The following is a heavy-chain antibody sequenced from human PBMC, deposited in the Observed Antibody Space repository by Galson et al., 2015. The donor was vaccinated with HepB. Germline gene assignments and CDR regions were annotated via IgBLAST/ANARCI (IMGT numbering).Heavy chain of an antibody. V-gene: IGHV4-34*01. J-gene: IGHJ4*02. Sequence: LSLTCAVYGGSFSGYYWSWIRQPPGKGLEWIGEINHSGSTNYNPSLKSRVTISVDTSKNQFSLKLSSVTAADTAVYYCAIEPYYYGSGSFSRRDDYWGQGTLVTVSS. CDR1: GGSFSGYY. D-gene: IGHD3-10*01. CDR2: INHSGST. CDR3: AIEPYYYGSGSFSRRDDY.